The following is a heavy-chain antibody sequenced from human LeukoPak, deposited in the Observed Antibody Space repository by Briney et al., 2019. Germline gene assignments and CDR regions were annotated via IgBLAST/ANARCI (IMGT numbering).Heavy chain of an antibody. CDR3: TKRQRNHNFDY. D-gene: IGHD1-14*01. Sequence: GGSLRLSCAASGFTFSTYAMGWVRQAPGKGLEWVSAISGCGASTFYADSVKGRFTISRDNSKNTLYLQMDSLRAEDTAVYYCTKRQRNHNFDYWGQGTLVTVSS. V-gene: IGHV3-23*01. J-gene: IGHJ4*02. CDR1: GFTFSTYA. CDR2: ISGCGAST.